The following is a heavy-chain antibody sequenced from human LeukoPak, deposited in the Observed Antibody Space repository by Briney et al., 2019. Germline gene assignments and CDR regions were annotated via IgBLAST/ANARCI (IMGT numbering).Heavy chain of an antibody. D-gene: IGHD5-24*01. CDR2: ISSSSSYI. V-gene: IGHV3-21*01. J-gene: IGHJ4*02. CDR3: ARDRRDGYTEHFDY. CDR1: GFTFSSYS. Sequence: GGSLRLSCAASGFTFSSYSMNWVRQAPGKGLEWVSSISSSSSYIYYADSVKGRFTISRDNAKNSLYLQMNSLRAEDTAVYYCARDRRDGYTEHFDYWGQGTLVTVSS.